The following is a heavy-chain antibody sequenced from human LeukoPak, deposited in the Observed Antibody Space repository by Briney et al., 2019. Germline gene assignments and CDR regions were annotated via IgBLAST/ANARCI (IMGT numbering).Heavy chain of an antibody. CDR3: ARERVETMVRGVPYYGMDV. CDR2: IRQDGSDQ. D-gene: IGHD3-10*01. J-gene: IGHJ6*02. CDR1: AFSISTYW. V-gene: IGHV3-7*01. Sequence: GGSLRLSCAASAFSISTYWMGWLRLAPGKGLDWVSYIRQDGSDQYYVNSVKGRFTISRDNSKNTLYLQMNSLRAEDTAVYYCARERVETMVRGVPYYGMDVWGQGTTVTVSS.